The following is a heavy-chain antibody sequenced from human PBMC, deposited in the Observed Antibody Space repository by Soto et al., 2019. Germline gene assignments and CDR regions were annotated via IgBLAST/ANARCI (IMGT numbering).Heavy chain of an antibody. CDR3: ATEPYYYDSSGYYNWFDP. Sequence: PWASVKVSCKASGGTFSSYAISWVRQAPGQGLEWMGGIIPIFGTANYAQKFQGRVTITADKSTSTAYMELSSLRSEDTAVYYCATEPYYYDSSGYYNWFDPWGQGTLVTVSS. V-gene: IGHV1-69*06. J-gene: IGHJ5*02. CDR2: IIPIFGTA. D-gene: IGHD3-22*01. CDR1: GGTFSSYA.